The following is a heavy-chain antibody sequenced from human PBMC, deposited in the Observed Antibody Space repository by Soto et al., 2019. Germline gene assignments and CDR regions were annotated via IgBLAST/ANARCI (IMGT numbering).Heavy chain of an antibody. CDR3: ARALGGRTLSWFYFDN. J-gene: IGHJ4*02. CDR1: GEPINSNSHY. V-gene: IGHV4-61*05. CDR2: ISYSGKT. D-gene: IGHD2-15*01. Sequence: QVQLQESGPGLVKPSETLSLTCSVSGEPINSNSHYWAWIRQSPGKTLEWIGHISYSGKTDLNPSLRGRVTLSRDTSKNQFSLRLTSVTAADTAVYYWARALGGRTLSWFYFDNWGQGALVTVSS.